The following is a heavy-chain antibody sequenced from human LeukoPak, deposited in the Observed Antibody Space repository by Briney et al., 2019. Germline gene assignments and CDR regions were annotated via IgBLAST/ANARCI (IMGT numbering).Heavy chain of an antibody. J-gene: IGHJ4*02. CDR1: GDSISSNTFY. D-gene: IGHD6-13*01. CDR2: LYAGGST. Sequence: SQTLSLTCTVSGDSISSNTFYWTWIRQPAGKGLEWIGHLYAGGSTNYNPSLKSRVTISADTSKNQFSLKVRAVTAADTAVYYCARARRAAAEFDYWGQGTLVTVSS. CDR3: ARARRAAAEFDY. V-gene: IGHV4-61*09.